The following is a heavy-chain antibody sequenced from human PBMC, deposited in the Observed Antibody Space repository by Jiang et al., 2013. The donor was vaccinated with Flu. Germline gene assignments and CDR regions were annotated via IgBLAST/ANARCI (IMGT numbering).Heavy chain of an antibody. CDR3: ARGSALDI. CDR1: GDSVSRNTTA. J-gene: IGHJ3*02. CDR2: TNYRSKWYN. V-gene: IGHV6-1*01. Sequence: SQTLSLTCAISGDSVSRNTTAWNWIRQSPSRGLEWLGRTNYRSKWYNDYAESVKSRISIDPDTFKNQFSLQLNSVTPDDTAVYYCARGSALDIWGQGTKVTVSS.